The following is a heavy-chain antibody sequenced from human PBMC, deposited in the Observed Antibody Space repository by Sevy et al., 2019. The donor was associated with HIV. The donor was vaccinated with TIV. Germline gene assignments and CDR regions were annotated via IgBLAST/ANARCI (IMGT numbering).Heavy chain of an antibody. D-gene: IGHD3-10*01. J-gene: IGHJ3*02. CDR2: IKSETDGGTT. V-gene: IGHV3-15*01. CDR3: TTDPSPRSMVRGVIIAGDAFDI. CDR1: GFTFSNAW. Sequence: GGSLRLSCAASGFTFSNAWMSWVRQAPGKGLEWVGRIKSETDGGTTDYAAPVKGRFTISRDDSKNTLYLQMNSLKTEDTAVYYCTTDPSPRSMVRGVIIAGDAFDIWGQGTMVTVSS.